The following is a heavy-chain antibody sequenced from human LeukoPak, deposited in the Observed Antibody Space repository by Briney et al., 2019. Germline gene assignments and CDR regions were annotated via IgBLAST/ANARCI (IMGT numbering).Heavy chain of an antibody. V-gene: IGHV4-34*01. CDR3: ARGPDWNYGSIDY. J-gene: IGHJ4*02. D-gene: IGHD1-7*01. CDR1: GGSFSGYY. Sequence: SETLSLTCAVYGGSFSGYYWSWIRQPPGNGLEWIGEINHSGSTNYNPSLKSRVTISVDTSKNQFSLKLSSVTAADTAVYYCARGPDWNYGSIDYWGQGTLVTVSS. CDR2: INHSGST.